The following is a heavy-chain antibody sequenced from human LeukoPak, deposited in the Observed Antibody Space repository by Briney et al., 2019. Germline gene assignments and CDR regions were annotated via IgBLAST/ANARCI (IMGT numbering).Heavy chain of an antibody. V-gene: IGHV3-7*01. CDR2: IKQDGSEK. J-gene: IGHJ6*02. Sequence: PGGSLRLSCAASGFTFSSHWMSWVRQAPGKGLEWVANIKQDGSEKYYVDSVKGRFTISRDNAKNSLYLQMNSLRAEDTAVYYCARDWGSWGYYGMDVWGQGTTVTVSS. CDR1: GFTFSSHW. D-gene: IGHD3-16*01. CDR3: ARDWGSWGYYGMDV.